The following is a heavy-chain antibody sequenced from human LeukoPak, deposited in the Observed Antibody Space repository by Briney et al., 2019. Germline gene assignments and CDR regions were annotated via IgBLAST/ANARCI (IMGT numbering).Heavy chain of an antibody. Sequence: SETLSLTCTVSGGSISSYYWTWIRQPPEKGLEWIGYIYYTGSAYYNPSLKSRVTISVDTSNNQFSLKLSSVTVADTAVYFCARVPPYSSGRGGFDPWGQGTLVTASS. V-gene: IGHV4-59*01. J-gene: IGHJ5*02. CDR2: IYYTGSA. CDR1: GGSISSYY. D-gene: IGHD6-19*01. CDR3: ARVPPYSSGRGGFDP.